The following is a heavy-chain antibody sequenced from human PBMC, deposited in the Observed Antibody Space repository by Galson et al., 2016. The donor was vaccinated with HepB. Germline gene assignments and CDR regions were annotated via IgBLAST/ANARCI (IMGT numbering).Heavy chain of an antibody. V-gene: IGHV3-23*01. J-gene: IGHJ5*02. Sequence: SLRLSCAASGFTFSNHAMSWVRQAPGKGLEWVSVITGSGVTYYADAAKGSFTTVTDNSKNKLFLQMNSLRAEDTALYYCATDGIQTSGWYGSWGQGTLVTVSS. D-gene: IGHD6-19*01. CDR2: ITGSGVT. CDR3: ATDGIQTSGWYGS. CDR1: GFTFSNHA.